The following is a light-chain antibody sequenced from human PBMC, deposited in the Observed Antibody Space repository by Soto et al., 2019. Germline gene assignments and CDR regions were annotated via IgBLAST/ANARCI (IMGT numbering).Light chain of an antibody. CDR2: DAK. CDR1: QSVSSSY. V-gene: IGKV3D-20*02. Sequence: EIVLTQSPGTLSLSPGERATLSCRASQSVSSSYLAWYQQKPGQAPRLLIYDAKNRAAGIPARFSGSGSGTDFNLTISSLEPDDFAVYYCQQRGNWPSITFGQGTRLEIK. J-gene: IGKJ5*01. CDR3: QQRGNWPSIT.